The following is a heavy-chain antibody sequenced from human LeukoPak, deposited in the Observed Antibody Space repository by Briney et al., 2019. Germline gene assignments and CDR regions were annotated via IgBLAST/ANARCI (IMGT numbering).Heavy chain of an antibody. CDR2: IYYSGST. V-gene: IGHV4-59*08. Sequence: SETLSLTCTVSGGSISSYYWSWIRQPPGKGLEWIGYIYYSGSTNYNPSLKSRVTISVDTSKNQFSLKLSSVTAADTAVYYCARRSIGQWLALRYWYFDLWGRGTLVTVSS. CDR3: ARRSIGQWLALRYWYFDL. J-gene: IGHJ2*01. D-gene: IGHD6-19*01. CDR1: GGSISSYY.